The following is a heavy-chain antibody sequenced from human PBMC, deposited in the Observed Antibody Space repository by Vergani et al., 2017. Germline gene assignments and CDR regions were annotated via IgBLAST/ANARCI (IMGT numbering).Heavy chain of an antibody. D-gene: IGHD2-2*01. CDR1: GGTFSSYA. CDR2: IIPIFGTA. CDR3: ARSPRGQLLHGPEYDCYYMDV. Sequence: QVQLVQSGAEVKKPGSSVKVSCKASGGTFSSYAISWVRQAPGQGLEWMGGIIPIFGTANYAQKFQGRVTITADESTSTAYMELSSLRSEDTAVYYCARSPRGQLLHGPEYDCYYMDVWGEGTTVTVSS. V-gene: IGHV1-69*01. J-gene: IGHJ6*03.